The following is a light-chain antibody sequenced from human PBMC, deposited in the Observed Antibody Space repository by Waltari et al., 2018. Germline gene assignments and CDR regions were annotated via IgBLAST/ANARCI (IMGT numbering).Light chain of an antibody. CDR1: SGSVSTSNY. CDR2: STN. CDR3: TLYMDSGISL. J-gene: IGLJ2*01. Sequence: TVVTQEPSLSVSPGGLVTLTCGLRSGSVSTSNYPSWYQQTPGQAPRMLIYSTNTRPSGVPDRFSGSILGNKAALTITGAQADDESDYYCTLYMDSGISLFGRGTRLTVL. V-gene: IGLV8-61*01.